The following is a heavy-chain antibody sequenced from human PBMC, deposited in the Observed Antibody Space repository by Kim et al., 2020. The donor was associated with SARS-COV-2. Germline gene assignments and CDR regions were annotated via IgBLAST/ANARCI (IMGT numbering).Heavy chain of an antibody. CDR3: AGLGDVVDAFDM. Sequence: TRYSPSFQGQVTISADKSISTAYVQWSSLKASDTAMYYCAGLGDVVDAFDMWGQGTLVTVSS. J-gene: IGHJ3*02. D-gene: IGHD2-21*01. V-gene: IGHV5-51*01. CDR2: T.